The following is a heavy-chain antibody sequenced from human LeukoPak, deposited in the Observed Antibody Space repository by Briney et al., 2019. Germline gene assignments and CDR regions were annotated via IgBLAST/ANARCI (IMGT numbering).Heavy chain of an antibody. Sequence: GGSLRLSCAASGFTFRSYAMHWVRQAPGKGLEWVAVISYDGSNKYYADSVKGRFTISRDNSKNTLYLQMNSLRAEDTAVYYCARDEQGSGWFGAFDIWGQGTMVTVSS. CDR1: GFTFRSYA. CDR3: ARDEQGSGWFGAFDI. D-gene: IGHD6-19*01. V-gene: IGHV3-30*04. J-gene: IGHJ3*02. CDR2: ISYDGSNK.